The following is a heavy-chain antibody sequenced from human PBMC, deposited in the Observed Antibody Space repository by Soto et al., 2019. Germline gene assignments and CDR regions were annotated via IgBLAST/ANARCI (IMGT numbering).Heavy chain of an antibody. D-gene: IGHD2-15*01. J-gene: IGHJ4*02. Sequence: QVQLVQSGAEVKKPGSSVKVSCKASGGTFSSYAISWVRQAPGQGLEWMGGIIPIFGTANYAQKFQGRVTITADESTGPTYMELSSLKTEDQAVYYWGRGQTAIVPKAVEYWGQGTLVTVSS. CDR3: GRGQTAIVPKAVEY. V-gene: IGHV1-69*01. CDR1: GGTFSSYA. CDR2: IIPIFGTA.